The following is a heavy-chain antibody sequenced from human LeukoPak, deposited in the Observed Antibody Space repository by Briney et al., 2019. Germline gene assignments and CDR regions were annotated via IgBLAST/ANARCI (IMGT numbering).Heavy chain of an antibody. CDR2: ISGSGGST. D-gene: IGHD5-24*01. J-gene: IGHJ3*02. V-gene: IGHV3-23*01. CDR3: AKLVEMATMAMPWAFDI. CDR1: GFTFSSYA. Sequence: GGSLRLSCAASGFTFSSYAMSWVRQAPGKGLEWVSAISGSGGSTYYADSVKGRFTISRDNSKNTLYLQMNSLRAEDTAVYYCAKLVEMATMAMPWAFDIWGQGTMVTVSS.